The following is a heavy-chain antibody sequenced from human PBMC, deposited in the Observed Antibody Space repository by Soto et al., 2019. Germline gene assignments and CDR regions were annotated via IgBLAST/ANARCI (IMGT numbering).Heavy chain of an antibody. CDR1: GYTFTSYA. CDR3: ARDYPPMHV. V-gene: IGHV1-18*01. Sequence: QVQLVQSGAEVKKPGASVKVSCKASGYTFTSYAISWVRQAPGKGLEWRGWIIYYNGNTNYAQKPQGRATITTDTSTSTATMEPTSLRSDHTAVYYCARDYPPMHVWGQGTTVTVS. J-gene: IGHJ6*02. CDR2: IIYYNGNT.